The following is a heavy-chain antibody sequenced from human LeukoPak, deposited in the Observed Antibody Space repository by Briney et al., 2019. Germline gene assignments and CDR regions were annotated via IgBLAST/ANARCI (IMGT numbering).Heavy chain of an antibody. J-gene: IGHJ3*02. Sequence: ASVKVSCKASGYRFTDYWIQWVRQAPGQGLEWMGWIKTNIGGTVYAQKFQGRVTMTRDTSLTTSYMDLSRLTSDDTAVYYCARGGSFHEFDIWGQGTMVIVSS. D-gene: IGHD3-10*01. CDR2: IKTNIGGT. V-gene: IGHV1-2*02. CDR1: GYRFTDYW. CDR3: ARGGSFHEFDI.